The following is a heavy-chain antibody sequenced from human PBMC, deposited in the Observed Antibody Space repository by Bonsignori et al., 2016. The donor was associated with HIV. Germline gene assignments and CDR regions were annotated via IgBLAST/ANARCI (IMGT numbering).Heavy chain of an antibody. CDR3: ARLWRWSAVRGVNSLGSLDY. J-gene: IGHJ4*02. V-gene: IGHV4-39*07. CDR1: GGSISSTSYS. Sequence: SETLSLTCTVSGGSISSTSYSWGWIRQPPGKGLEWIGDIYYLGSTYYNPSLKGRVTISVDTSKNQFSLKLSSVTAADTAVYYCARLWRWSAVRGVNSLGSLDYWGQGILVTVSS. CDR2: IYYLGST. D-gene: IGHD3-10*01.